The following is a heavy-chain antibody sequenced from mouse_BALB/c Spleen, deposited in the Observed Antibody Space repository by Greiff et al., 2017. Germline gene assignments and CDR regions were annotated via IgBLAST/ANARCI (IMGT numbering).Heavy chain of an antibody. CDR1: GFTFSSYG. CDR2: INSNGGST. Sequence: EVQVVESGGGLVQPGGSLKLSCAASGFTFSSYGMSWVRQTPDKRLELVATINSNGGSTYYPDSVKGRFTISRDNAKNTLYLQMSSLKSEDTAMYYCARGPYYYAMDYWGQGTSVTVSS. J-gene: IGHJ4*01. D-gene: IGHD3-3*01. V-gene: IGHV5-6-3*01. CDR3: ARGPYYYAMDY.